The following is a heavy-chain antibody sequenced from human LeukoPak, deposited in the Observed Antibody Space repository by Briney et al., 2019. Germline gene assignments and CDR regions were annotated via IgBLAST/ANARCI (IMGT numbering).Heavy chain of an antibody. D-gene: IGHD3-3*01. J-gene: IGHJ4*02. CDR2: INPSGGST. CDR1: GYTFTSYY. Sequence: ASVKVSCKASGYTFTSYYMHWVRQAPGQGLEWMGIINPSGGSTSYAQKFQGRVTMTRDTSTSTVYMELSSLRSEDTAVYYCARWGGEPKTHNFWSGPFDYWGQGTLVTVSS. CDR3: ARWGGEPKTHNFWSGPFDY. V-gene: IGHV1-46*01.